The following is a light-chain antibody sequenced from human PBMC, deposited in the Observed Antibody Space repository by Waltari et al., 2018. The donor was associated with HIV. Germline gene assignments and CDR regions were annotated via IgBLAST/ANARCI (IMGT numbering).Light chain of an antibody. Sequence: VVMTQSPLSLPVTLGQPASISCKSSQSLVHSDGNIYLNWFHQRPGQSPRRLIYKVSNRDSGVPDRVSGSGSGTNFTLKITNVEAEDVGVYYCMQGTHWLWTFGQGTRVEIK. CDR2: KVS. V-gene: IGKV2-30*02. CDR1: QSLVHSDGNIY. J-gene: IGKJ1*01. CDR3: MQGTHWLWT.